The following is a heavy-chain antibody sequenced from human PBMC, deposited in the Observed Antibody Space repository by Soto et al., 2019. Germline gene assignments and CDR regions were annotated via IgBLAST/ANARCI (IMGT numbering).Heavy chain of an antibody. D-gene: IGHD3-22*01. CDR3: ARLSISGYYYWFDP. CDR1: DYSISSGYD. V-gene: IGHV4-38-2*01. CDR2: IYHSGAT. Sequence: SETLSLPCDVPDYSISSGYDLGWIRQPPGKGLEWIGSIYHSGATYYNPSLESRVTISVDTSKNHFSLKLRSVTAADTAVYFCARLSISGYYYWFDPWGQGTLVTVSS. J-gene: IGHJ5*02.